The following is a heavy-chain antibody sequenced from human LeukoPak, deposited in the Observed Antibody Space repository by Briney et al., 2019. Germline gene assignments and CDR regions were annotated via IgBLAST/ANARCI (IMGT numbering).Heavy chain of an antibody. V-gene: IGHV4-59*11. Sequence: KPSETLSLTCTVSDDSFSTHYWTWIRQPPGKGLEWIGYISYTGSTNYNPSLKSRVTISVDTSKNQFSLKLSSVTAADTAVYYCARHRSYGSGTPTFDPWGQGTLVTVSS. D-gene: IGHD3-10*01. J-gene: IGHJ5*02. CDR3: ARHRSYGSGTPTFDP. CDR1: DDSFSTHY. CDR2: ISYTGST.